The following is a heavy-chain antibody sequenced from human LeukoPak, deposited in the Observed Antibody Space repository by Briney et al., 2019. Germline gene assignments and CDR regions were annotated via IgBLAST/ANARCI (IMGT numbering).Heavy chain of an antibody. V-gene: IGHV4-59*01. J-gene: IGHJ4*02. Sequence: PSETLSLTCAVYGGSISSYYWSWIRQPPGKGLGWIGYIYYSGSTNYNPSLKSRVTISVDTSKNQFSLKLSSVTAADTAVYYCARVDTAMAFVFDYWGQGTLVTVSS. CDR1: GGSISSYY. CDR3: ARVDTAMAFVFDY. D-gene: IGHD5-18*01. CDR2: IYYSGST.